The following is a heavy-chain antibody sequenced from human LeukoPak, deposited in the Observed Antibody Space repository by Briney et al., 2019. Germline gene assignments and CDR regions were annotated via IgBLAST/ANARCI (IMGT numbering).Heavy chain of an antibody. Sequence: GESLRISCKGSGYRFTSYWISWVRQMPGKGLEWMGIIYPGDSDTRYSPSFQGQVTISADKSISTAYLQWSSLKASDTAMYYCARARRDYDFWSGYYTSGGEYFQHWGQGTLVTVSS. CDR3: ARARRDYDFWSGYYTSGGEYFQH. CDR2: IYPGDSDT. V-gene: IGHV5-51*01. D-gene: IGHD3-3*01. CDR1: GYRFTSYW. J-gene: IGHJ1*01.